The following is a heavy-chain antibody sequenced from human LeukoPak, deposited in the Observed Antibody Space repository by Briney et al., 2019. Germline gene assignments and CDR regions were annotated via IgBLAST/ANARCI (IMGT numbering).Heavy chain of an antibody. V-gene: IGHV4-39*01. J-gene: IGHJ4*02. Sequence: PSETLSLTCTVSGGSISSSTYYWGWIRQTPGKGLEWIGSIYYSGNTYYNPSLKSRVTISVDTSKNQFSLKLSSVTAADTVVYYCSRRLRDRVDYWGQGTLVTVSS. CDR3: SRRLRDRVDY. CDR2: IYYSGNT. CDR1: GGSISSSTYY. D-gene: IGHD5-12*01.